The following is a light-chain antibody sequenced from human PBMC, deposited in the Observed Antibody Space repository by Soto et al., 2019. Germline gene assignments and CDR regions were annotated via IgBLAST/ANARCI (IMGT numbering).Light chain of an antibody. CDR3: QSYDSSLSGWV. CDR2: GNS. Sequence: QSVLTQPPSVSRAPGQRVTISCTESSSNIGAGHDVHWYQQLPGTAPNLLIYGNSNRPSGVPDRFPGSKSGTSASLAITGLQAEDEADYYCQSYDSSLSGWVFGGGTKVTVL. V-gene: IGLV1-40*01. CDR1: SSNIGAGHD. J-gene: IGLJ3*02.